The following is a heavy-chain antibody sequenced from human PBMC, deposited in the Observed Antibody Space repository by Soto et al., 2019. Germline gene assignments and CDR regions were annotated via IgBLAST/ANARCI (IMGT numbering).Heavy chain of an antibody. V-gene: IGHV1-18*01. CDR3: VRHPFLYSSSWYNWFDP. CDR2: ISAYNGNT. Sequence: GASVKVSCKASGYTFTSYGISWVRQAPGQGLEWMGWISAYNGNTNYAQKLQGRVTMTTDTSTSTAYMELRSLRSDDTAVYYCVRHPFLYSSSWYNWFDPCGQGTLVTVSS. CDR1: GYTFTSYG. J-gene: IGHJ5*02. D-gene: IGHD6-13*01.